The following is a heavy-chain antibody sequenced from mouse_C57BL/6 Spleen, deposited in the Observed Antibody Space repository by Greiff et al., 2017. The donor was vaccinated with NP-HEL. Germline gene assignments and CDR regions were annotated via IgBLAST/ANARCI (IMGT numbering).Heavy chain of an antibody. D-gene: IGHD2-1*01. CDR2: IWWDDDK. CDR3: AQRGSRYGNYGGYFDV. J-gene: IGHJ1*03. Sequence: QVTLKVSGPGILQPSQTLSLTCSFSGFSLSTFGMGVGWIRQPSGKGLEWLAHIWWDDDKYYNPALKSRLTISKDTSKNQVFLKIANVDTADTATYYCAQRGSRYGNYGGYFDVWGTGTTVTVSS. V-gene: IGHV8-8*01. CDR1: GFSLSTFGMG.